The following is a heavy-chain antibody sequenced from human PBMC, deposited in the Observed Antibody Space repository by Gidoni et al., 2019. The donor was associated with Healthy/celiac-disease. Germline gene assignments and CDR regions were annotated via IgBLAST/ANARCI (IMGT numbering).Heavy chain of an antibody. CDR1: GGSFSGYY. J-gene: IGHJ5*02. CDR2: INHSGST. V-gene: IGHV4-34*01. CDR3: ARVRQQLVRGGDWFDP. Sequence: QVQLQQWGAGLLQPSETLSLTCSVYGGSFSGYYWSWIRQPPGKGLEWIGEINHSGSTNYNPSLKSRVTISVDTSKNQFSLKLSSVTAADTAVYYCARVRQQLVRGGDWFDPWGQGTLVTVSS. D-gene: IGHD6-13*01.